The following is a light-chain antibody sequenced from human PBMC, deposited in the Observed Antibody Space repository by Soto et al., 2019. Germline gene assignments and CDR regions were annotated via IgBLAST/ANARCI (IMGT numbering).Light chain of an antibody. V-gene: IGLV2-14*01. Sequence: QSVLTQPASVSGSPGQSITISCTGTSSDVGGYNYVSWYQQHPGKAPKLMIYDVSNRPSGVSNRFSGSKSGNTASLTNSGLQAXXXXXXYCSSYTRSSTLYVVFGGGTKLTVL. CDR2: DVS. CDR3: SSYTRSSTLYVV. CDR1: SSDVGGYNY. J-gene: IGLJ2*01.